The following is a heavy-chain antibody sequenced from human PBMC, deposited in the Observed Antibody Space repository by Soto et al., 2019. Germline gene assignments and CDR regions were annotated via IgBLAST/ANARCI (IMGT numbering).Heavy chain of an antibody. CDR1: GFTLSSYG. D-gene: IGHD1-26*01. Sequence: GSLRLCSAGSGFTLSSYGMHWVRQAPGKGLEWVAVISYDGSNKYYADSVKGRFTISRDNSKNTLYLQVNSLRAEDTAVYYWAKDLYSGSSHPDYWGQGTLVTVSS. J-gene: IGHJ4*02. CDR2: ISYDGSNK. V-gene: IGHV3-30*18. CDR3: AKDLYSGSSHPDY.